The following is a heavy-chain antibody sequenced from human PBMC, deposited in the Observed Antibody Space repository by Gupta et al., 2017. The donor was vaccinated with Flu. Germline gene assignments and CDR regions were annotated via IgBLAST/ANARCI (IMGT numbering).Heavy chain of an antibody. V-gene: IGHV3-21*01. CDR1: GFTFSSHI. CDR2: ISSSSSYI. Sequence: EVRLVESGGGLVKPGGSLRLSCAASGFTFSSHIMNWVRQAPGKGLEWVSSISSSSSYIFYADSVKGRFTISRDNAKKSLFLQMNSLKAEDTAVYYCVRDGGCSGGRCYNFDHWGQGTLVTVSS. CDR3: VRDGGCSGGRCYNFDH. J-gene: IGHJ4*02. D-gene: IGHD2-15*01.